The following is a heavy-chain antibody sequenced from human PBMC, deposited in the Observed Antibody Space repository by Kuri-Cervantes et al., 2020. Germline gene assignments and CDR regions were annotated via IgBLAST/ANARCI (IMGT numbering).Heavy chain of an antibody. J-gene: IGHJ4*02. CDR1: GFTFSSSW. CDR2: IKCDGSEK. Sequence: GGSLRLSCAASGFTFSSSWMHWVCQAPEKGLEWVADIKCDGSEKYYVDSVKGRLTISRDNAKNSLYLQVNSLRAEDMTVYYCARDGDSGYDFRPLDYWGQGTLVTVSS. CDR3: ARDGDSGYDFRPLDY. D-gene: IGHD5-12*01. V-gene: IGHV3-52*01.